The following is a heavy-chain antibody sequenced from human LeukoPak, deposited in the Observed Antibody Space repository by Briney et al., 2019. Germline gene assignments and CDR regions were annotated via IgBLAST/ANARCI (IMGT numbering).Heavy chain of an antibody. V-gene: IGHV1-69*06. CDR1: GCTFSSYA. Sequence: SVKVSCKASGCTFSSYAISWVRQAPGQGLEWMGRIIPIFGTANYAQKFQGRVTITADKSTSTAYMELSSLRSEDTAVYYCARELMVGATLDYFDYWGQGTLVTVSS. J-gene: IGHJ4*02. CDR3: ARELMVGATLDYFDY. CDR2: IIPIFGTA. D-gene: IGHD1-26*01.